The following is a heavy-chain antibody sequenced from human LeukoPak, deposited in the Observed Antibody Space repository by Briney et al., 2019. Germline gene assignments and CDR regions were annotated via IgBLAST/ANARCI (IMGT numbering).Heavy chain of an antibody. V-gene: IGHV3-23*01. CDR1: GCTFSSYA. CDR3: AKGGDTAMIRFTYYDY. Sequence: GGSLRLSCAASGCTFSSYAMSWVRQAPGKGLEWVSAISGSGGSTYYADSVKGRFTISRDNSKNTLYLQMSSLRAEDTAVYYCAKGGDTAMIRFTYYDYWGQGTLVTVSS. D-gene: IGHD5-18*01. CDR2: ISGSGGST. J-gene: IGHJ4*02.